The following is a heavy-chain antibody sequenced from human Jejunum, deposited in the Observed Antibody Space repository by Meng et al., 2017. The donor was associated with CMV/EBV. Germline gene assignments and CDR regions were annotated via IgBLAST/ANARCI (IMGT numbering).Heavy chain of an antibody. D-gene: IGHD6-6*01. Sequence: CAAFGFEFKIFSMSWVRQGPGKGLEWVDSIRQDGSEKYYVDLVKGRFTISRGNAKNSLYLQMNSLRVEDTAMYYCAEGIASRLRGQGTMVTVSS. CDR2: IRQDGSEK. CDR1: GFEFKIFS. CDR3: AEGIASRL. V-gene: IGHV3-7*01. J-gene: IGHJ4*02.